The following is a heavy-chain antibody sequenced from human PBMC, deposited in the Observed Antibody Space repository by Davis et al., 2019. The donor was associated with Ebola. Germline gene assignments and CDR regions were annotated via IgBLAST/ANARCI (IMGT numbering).Heavy chain of an antibody. Sequence: ASVKVSCKASGYTFTSYGITWVRQAPGQGLGWMGWINPHNGNTNYAQNVQGRVTMTTDTSTSTAYMEVGILRSDDTAVYYCARAQFPTTSDHWGQGTLVAVSS. D-gene: IGHD1-1*01. V-gene: IGHV1-18*04. CDR3: ARAQFPTTSDH. CDR2: INPHNGNT. CDR1: GYTFTSYG. J-gene: IGHJ4*02.